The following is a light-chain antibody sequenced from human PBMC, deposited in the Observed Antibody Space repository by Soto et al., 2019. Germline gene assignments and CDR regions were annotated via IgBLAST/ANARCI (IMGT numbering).Light chain of an antibody. CDR2: AAS. Sequence: DIQMTQSPSSLSASVGDRVTITCRASQSISSYLNWYQQKPGKAPKLLIYAASSLQSGVPSRFSGSRSWTAFTLTISSLQPEDFATYYCQQSYSTPVTFGQGTKVEIK. CDR1: QSISSY. CDR3: QQSYSTPVT. V-gene: IGKV1-39*01. J-gene: IGKJ1*01.